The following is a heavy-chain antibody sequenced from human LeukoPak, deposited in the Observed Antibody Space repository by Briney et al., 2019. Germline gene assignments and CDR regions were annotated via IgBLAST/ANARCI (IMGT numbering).Heavy chain of an antibody. CDR1: GGSISSGGYS. J-gene: IGHJ6*03. CDR2: IYSSGGT. CDR3: ARDRQGYYYYYMDV. V-gene: IGHV4-61*02. Sequence: PSETLSLTCTVSGGSISSGGYSWSWIRQPAGKGLEWIGRIYSSGGTNYNPSLKSRVTMSVDTSKNQLSLKLSSVTAADTAVYYCARDRQGYYYYYMDVWGKGTTVTVSS.